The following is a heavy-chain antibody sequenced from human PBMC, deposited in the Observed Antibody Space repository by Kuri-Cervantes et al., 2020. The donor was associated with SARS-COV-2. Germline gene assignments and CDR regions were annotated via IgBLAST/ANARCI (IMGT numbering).Heavy chain of an antibody. Sequence: ASVKVSCKASGYTFTNYFMHWVRQAPGQGLEWMGIIDPSGGSTNYAQNFQGRVTMTRDTSTNTVYMELSRLRSDDTAVYYCARDRDDAFDIWGQGTMVTVSS. J-gene: IGHJ3*02. V-gene: IGHV1-46*01. CDR3: ARDRDDAFDI. CDR2: IDPSGGST. CDR1: GYTFTNYF.